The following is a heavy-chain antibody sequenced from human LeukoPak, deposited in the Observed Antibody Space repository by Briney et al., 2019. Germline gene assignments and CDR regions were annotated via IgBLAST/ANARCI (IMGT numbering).Heavy chain of an antibody. J-gene: IGHJ6*02. CDR3: TRETDYSHDYGDYGTYYYGMDV. Sequence: GGSLRLSCTASGFTFGDYAMSWVRQAPGKGLEWVGFIRSEAYGGTTEYAASVKGRFTISRDDSKSIAYLQMNSLKTEDTAVYYCTRETDYSHDYGDYGTYYYGMDVWGQGTTVTVSS. D-gene: IGHD4-17*01. V-gene: IGHV3-49*04. CDR1: GFTFGDYA. CDR2: IRSEAYGGTT.